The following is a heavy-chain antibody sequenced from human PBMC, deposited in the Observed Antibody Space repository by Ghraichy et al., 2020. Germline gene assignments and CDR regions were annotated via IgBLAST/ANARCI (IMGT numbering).Heavy chain of an antibody. Sequence: GGSLRLSCAASGIIFNTHAMNWVRQAPGKGLEWVSLINPSGRGTYYADSVKGRFTISRDNSKNVLFLQMNSLRAEDTAIYYCASRHCTGGTCYPLDPWGQGTLVTVSS. CDR2: INPSGRGT. CDR3: ASRHCTGGTCYPLDP. J-gene: IGHJ5*02. D-gene: IGHD2-8*02. V-gene: IGHV3-23*01. CDR1: GIIFNTHA.